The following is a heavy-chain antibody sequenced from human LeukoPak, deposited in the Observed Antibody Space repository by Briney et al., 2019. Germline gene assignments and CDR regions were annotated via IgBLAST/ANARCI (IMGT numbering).Heavy chain of an antibody. CDR3: ARAAGDSFDI. Sequence: ASVKVSCKASGYTFNNFGITWVRQAPGQGLEWMGWISAYDGDTRYAQKIEGRFFMTTDTSTSTAYMELRSLRPDDTAVYYCARAAGDSFDIWGQGTMVTVSS. D-gene: IGHD3-16*01. CDR1: GYTFNNFG. J-gene: IGHJ3*02. CDR2: ISAYDGDT. V-gene: IGHV1-18*01.